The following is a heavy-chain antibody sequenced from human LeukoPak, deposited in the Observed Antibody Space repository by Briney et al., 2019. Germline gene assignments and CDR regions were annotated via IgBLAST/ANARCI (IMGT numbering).Heavy chain of an antibody. V-gene: IGHV3-66*04. CDR3: AKQWFGEFPYYYYGMDV. J-gene: IGHJ6*02. D-gene: IGHD3-10*01. Sequence: GGSLRLSCAASEFSVSSNYMTWVRQAPGKGLECVSIIYSGGTTYYADSVRGRFTISRDNSKNTLYLQMDRLRVEDTAVYYCAKQWFGEFPYYYYGMDVWGQGTTVTVSS. CDR1: EFSVSSNY. CDR2: IYSGGTT.